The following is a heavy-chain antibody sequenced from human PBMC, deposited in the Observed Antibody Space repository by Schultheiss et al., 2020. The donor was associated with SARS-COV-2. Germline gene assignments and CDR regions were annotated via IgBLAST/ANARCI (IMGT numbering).Heavy chain of an antibody. Sequence: GESLKISCAASGFTFSSYAMSWVRQAPGKGLEWVSAISGSGGSTYYADSVKGRFTISRDNSKNTLYLQMNSLRAEDTAVYYCAKDTDSSGYFSYWGQGTLVTVSS. CDR3: AKDTDSSGYFSY. J-gene: IGHJ4*02. D-gene: IGHD3-22*01. V-gene: IGHV3-23*01. CDR1: GFTFSSYA. CDR2: ISGSGGST.